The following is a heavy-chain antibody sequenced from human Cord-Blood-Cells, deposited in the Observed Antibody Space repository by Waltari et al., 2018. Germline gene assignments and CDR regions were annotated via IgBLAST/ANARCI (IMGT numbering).Heavy chain of an antibody. D-gene: IGHD3-10*01. CDR1: GYTFTSYG. J-gene: IGHJ3*02. Sequence: QVQLVQSGAEVKKPGASVKVSCQASGYTFTSYGISWVRQAPGQGLEWMGWISAYNGNTNYAQKLQGRVTMTTDTSTSTAYMELRSLRSDDTAVYYCAKLTMVRGADIGDAFDIWGQGTMVTVSS. CDR3: AKLTMVRGADIGDAFDI. V-gene: IGHV1-18*01. CDR2: ISAYNGNT.